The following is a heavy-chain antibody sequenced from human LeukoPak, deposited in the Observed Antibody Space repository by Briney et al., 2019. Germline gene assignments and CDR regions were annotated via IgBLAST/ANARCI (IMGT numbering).Heavy chain of an antibody. CDR1: GFTFSSYG. CDR2: ISGSGGNT. CDR3: AKSSINYDILTGYRY. V-gene: IGHV3-23*01. Sequence: GGSLRLSCGASGFTFSSYGMSWVRQAPGKGLEWVSAISGSGGNTYYADSVKGRFTIFRDNSKNTLYLQMNSLRAEDTAVYYCAKSSINYDILTGYRYWGQGTLVTVSS. J-gene: IGHJ4*02. D-gene: IGHD3-9*01.